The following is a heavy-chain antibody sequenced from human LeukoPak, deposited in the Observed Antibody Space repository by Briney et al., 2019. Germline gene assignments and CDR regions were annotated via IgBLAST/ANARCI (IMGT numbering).Heavy chain of an antibody. CDR2: IYYSGST. V-gene: IGHV4-39*01. CDR1: GGSSSSSSYY. Sequence: SETLSLTCTVSGGSSSSSSYYWCLRGQPPVKRLEWMGSIYYSGSTYYDPSLKIRVIISVEASKNQVSLKLSSVTAADTAVYYCARAAHTYYDFWSGYPTLFDYWGQGTLVTVSS. CDR3: ARAAHTYYDFWSGYPTLFDY. J-gene: IGHJ4*02. D-gene: IGHD3-3*01.